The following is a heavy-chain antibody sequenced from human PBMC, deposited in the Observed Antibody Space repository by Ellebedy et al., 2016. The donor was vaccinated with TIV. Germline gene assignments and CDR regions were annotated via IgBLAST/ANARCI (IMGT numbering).Heavy chain of an antibody. D-gene: IGHD3-22*01. V-gene: IGHV3-49*04. CDR3: TRDETSAEYYYDSSGYYYFDY. Sequence: GESLKISCTASGFTFGDYAMSWVRQAPGKGLEWVGFIRSKAYGGTTEYAASVKGRFTISRDDSKSIAYLQMNSLKTEDTAVYYCTRDETSAEYYYDSSGYYYFDYWGQGTLVTVSS. J-gene: IGHJ4*02. CDR1: GFTFGDYA. CDR2: IRSKAYGGTT.